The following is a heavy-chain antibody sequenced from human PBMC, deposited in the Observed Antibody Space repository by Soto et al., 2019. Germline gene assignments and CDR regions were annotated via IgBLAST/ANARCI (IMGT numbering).Heavy chain of an antibody. J-gene: IGHJ6*02. CDR1: GYTFTSYG. CDR3: ARVSGVVYYYYGMDV. V-gene: IGHV1-18*01. D-gene: IGHD5-12*01. CDR2: ISAYNGNT. Sequence: GASVKVSCKASGYTFTSYGISWVRQAPGQGLEWMGWISAYNGNTNYAQKLQGRVTMTTDTSTSTAYMELRSLRSDDTAVYYCARVSGVVYYYYGMDVWGQGTTVTVSS.